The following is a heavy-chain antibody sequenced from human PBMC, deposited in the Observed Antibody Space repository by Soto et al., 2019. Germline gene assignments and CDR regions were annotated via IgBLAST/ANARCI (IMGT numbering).Heavy chain of an antibody. CDR2: ISGSGGST. CDR3: AKDRLYSAELPQYYFDY. D-gene: IGHD1-26*01. Sequence: GGSLRLSCAASGFTFSSYAMSWVRQAPGKGLEWVSAISGSGGSTYYADSVKGRFTISRDNSKNTLYLQMNSLRAEDTAVYYCAKDRLYSAELPQYYFDYWGQGTLVTVSS. J-gene: IGHJ4*02. V-gene: IGHV3-23*01. CDR1: GFTFSSYA.